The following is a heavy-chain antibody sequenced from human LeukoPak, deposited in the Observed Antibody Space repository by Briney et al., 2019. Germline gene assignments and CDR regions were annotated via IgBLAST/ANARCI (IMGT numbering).Heavy chain of an antibody. CDR2: INPNSGGT. CDR1: GYTFTGYY. Sequence: ASVKVSCKASGYTFTGYYMHWVRQAPGQGLEWMGWINPNSGGTNYAQKFQGRVTMTRDTSISTAYMELSRLRSDDTAVYYCARGGGRYCSGGSCYSVGNWFDPWGQGTLVTVSS. J-gene: IGHJ5*02. D-gene: IGHD2-15*01. CDR3: ARGGGRYCSGGSCYSVGNWFDP. V-gene: IGHV1-2*02.